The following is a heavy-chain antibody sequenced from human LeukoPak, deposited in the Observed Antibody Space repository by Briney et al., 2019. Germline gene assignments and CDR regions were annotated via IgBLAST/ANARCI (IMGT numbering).Heavy chain of an antibody. Sequence: GASVKVSCKASGYTFTCYYMHWVRQAPGQGLEWMGWINPNSGGTNYAQKFQGRVTMTRDTSISTDYMELSRLRSDDTAVYYCSKMAPSSVYWGQGTLVTVSS. CDR3: SKMAPSSVY. CDR2: INPNSGGT. CDR1: GYTFTCYY. D-gene: IGHD5-24*01. V-gene: IGHV1-2*02. J-gene: IGHJ4*02.